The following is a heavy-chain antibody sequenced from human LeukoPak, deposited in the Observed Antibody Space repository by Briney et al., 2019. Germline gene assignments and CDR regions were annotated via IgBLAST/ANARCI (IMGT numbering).Heavy chain of an antibody. D-gene: IGHD2-2*02. V-gene: IGHV4-39*01. CDR2: IYYSGST. CDR3: ATRPIVVVPAAILKAFDI. CDR1: GGSISSSSYY. Sequence: SETLSLTCTVSGGSISSSSYYWGWIRQPPGKGLEWIGSIYYSGSTYYNPSLKSRVTISVDASKNQFSLKLSSVTAADTAVYYCATRPIVVVPAAILKAFDIWGQGTMVTVSS. J-gene: IGHJ3*02.